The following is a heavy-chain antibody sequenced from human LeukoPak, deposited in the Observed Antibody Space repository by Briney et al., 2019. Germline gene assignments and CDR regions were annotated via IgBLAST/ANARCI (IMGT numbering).Heavy chain of an antibody. CDR3: ARGLTNYVWGSYRFSRHPGDY. V-gene: IGHV3-11*01. D-gene: IGHD3-16*02. Sequence: GGSLRLSCAASGFTFSDYYMSWIRQAPGKGLEWVSYISSSGSTIYYADSVKGRFTISRDNAKSSLYLQMNSLRAEDTAVYYCARGLTNYVWGSYRFSRHPGDYWGQGTLVTVSS. CDR2: ISSSGSTI. J-gene: IGHJ4*02. CDR1: GFTFSDYY.